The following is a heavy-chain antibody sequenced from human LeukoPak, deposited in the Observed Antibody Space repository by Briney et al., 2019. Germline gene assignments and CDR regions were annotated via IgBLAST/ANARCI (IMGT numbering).Heavy chain of an antibody. CDR3: ATVTHSLFDF. V-gene: IGHV3-74*01. D-gene: IGHD5-18*01. Sequence: GGSLRLSCAASGFTFSTYFMHWVRQAPGKGLVWVSRISSDGSTTSYADSVKGRFTISRDNAKNTLYLQMNRLRAEDTAVYYCATVTHSLFDFWGQGTLVTVSS. CDR2: ISSDGSTT. CDR1: GFTFSTYF. J-gene: IGHJ4*02.